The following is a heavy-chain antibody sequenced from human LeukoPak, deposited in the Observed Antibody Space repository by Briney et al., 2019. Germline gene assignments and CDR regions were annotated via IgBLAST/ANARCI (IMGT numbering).Heavy chain of an antibody. D-gene: IGHD3-10*01. CDR2: ISGYDGNT. Sequence: ASVKVSCKASGYAFSSYGFSWVRQAPGQGLEWMGWISGYDGNTMSVDKLQGRVTLTTDTSTSTAYLELRSLTSDDTAVYYCARDAYGSGKGYFDYWGQGTLVTVSS. J-gene: IGHJ4*02. V-gene: IGHV1-18*01. CDR1: GYAFSSYG. CDR3: ARDAYGSGKGYFDY.